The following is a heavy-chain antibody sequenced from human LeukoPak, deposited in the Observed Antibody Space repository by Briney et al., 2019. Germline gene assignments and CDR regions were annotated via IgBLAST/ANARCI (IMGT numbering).Heavy chain of an antibody. J-gene: IGHJ6*03. CDR3: ARHVPKGNPGYYYYMDV. CDR1: GGSISSYY. Sequence: SETLSLTCTVSGGSISSYYWSWIRQPPGKGLEWIGYIYTSGSTNYNPSLKSRVTISVDTSKNQFSLKLSSVTAADTAVYYCARHVPKGNPGYYYYMDVWGKGTTVTVSS. CDR2: IYTSGST. V-gene: IGHV4-4*09.